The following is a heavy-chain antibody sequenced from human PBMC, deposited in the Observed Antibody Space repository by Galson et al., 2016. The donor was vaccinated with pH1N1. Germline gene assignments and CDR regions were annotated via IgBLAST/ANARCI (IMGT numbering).Heavy chain of an antibody. CDR2: IHLGDSHI. Sequence: QSGAEVKKPGESLKISCKGSGYRFSSSWIGWVRQMPGKGLEWMGIIHLGDSHIRYSPSFQGQVTISADKSINIVSLQWSSLKASDTAMYYCARQNDYGDYRGDAFDIWGQGTMVTVSS. CDR1: GYRFSSSW. D-gene: IGHD4-17*01. V-gene: IGHV5-51*01. J-gene: IGHJ3*02. CDR3: ARQNDYGDYRGDAFDI.